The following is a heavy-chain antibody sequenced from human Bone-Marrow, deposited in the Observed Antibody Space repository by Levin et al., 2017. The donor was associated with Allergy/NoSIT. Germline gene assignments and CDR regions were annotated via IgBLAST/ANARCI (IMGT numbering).Heavy chain of an antibody. D-gene: IGHD3-10*01. CDR2: ISWSSATI. J-gene: IGHJ3*01. V-gene: IGHV3-9*01. Sequence: QSGGSLRLSCVASGVTVDEYAMHWLRQVPGKGLEWVASISWSSATINYADSVKGRFTISRDNGRKSLYLEMNSLRPEDAALYYCAKVRGRLLQRDAFDLWGRGTMVTVSS. CDR1: GVTVDEYA. CDR3: AKVRGRLLQRDAFDL.